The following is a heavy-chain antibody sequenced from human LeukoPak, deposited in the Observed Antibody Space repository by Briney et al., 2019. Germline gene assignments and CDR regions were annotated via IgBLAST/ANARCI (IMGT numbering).Heavy chain of an antibody. CDR1: GGSISSYY. Sequence: SETLSLTCTVSGGSISSYYWSWIRQPPGKGLEWIGYIYYSGSTNYNPSLKSRVTILVDTSKNQFSLKLSSVTAADTAVYYCARVRVDFLGFDPWGQGTLVTVSS. D-gene: IGHD5/OR15-5a*01. CDR2: IYYSGST. J-gene: IGHJ5*02. V-gene: IGHV4-59*01. CDR3: ARVRVDFLGFDP.